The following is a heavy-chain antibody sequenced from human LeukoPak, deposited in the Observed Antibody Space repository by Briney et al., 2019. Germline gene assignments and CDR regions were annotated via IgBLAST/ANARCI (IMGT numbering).Heavy chain of an antibody. D-gene: IGHD3-16*01. CDR1: GFRFSDFT. CDR2: IGGRGTSS. V-gene: IGHV3-23*01. CDR3: GKEGGA. Sequence: GGSLRLSCAASGFRFSDFTMTWVRQAPGKGPEWVSAIGGRGTSSYYADSLGGRFTISRDNSKDMLYLQMNSLKVEDTATYYCGKEGGAWGQGTKVTVSS. J-gene: IGHJ5*02.